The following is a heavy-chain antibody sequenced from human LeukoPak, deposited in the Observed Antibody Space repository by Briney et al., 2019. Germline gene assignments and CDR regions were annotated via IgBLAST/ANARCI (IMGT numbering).Heavy chain of an antibody. CDR1: GYSFTTYW. CDR2: IYPGDSDT. J-gene: IGHJ4*02. V-gene: IGHV5-51*01. CDR3: ARPYYYDSSGYYYDF. D-gene: IGHD3-22*01. Sequence: GESLKISCKGSGYSFTTYWIGWVRQMPGKGLEWMGIIYPGDSDTTYSPSFQGQVTISADKSISTAYLQWSSLKASDTAMYYCARPYYYDSSGYYYDFWGQGTLVTVSS.